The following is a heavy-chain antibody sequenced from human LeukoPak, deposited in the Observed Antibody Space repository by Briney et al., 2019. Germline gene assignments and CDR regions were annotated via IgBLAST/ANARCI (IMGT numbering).Heavy chain of an antibody. CDR3: TSRGGSATEGYYFDY. J-gene: IGHJ4*02. CDR2: ISSDGSTT. D-gene: IGHD6-13*01. CDR1: GFTFSRYW. Sequence: GESLRLSCAASGFTFSRYWMHWVRQAPGKGLVWVSLISSDGSTTSYADSVKGRFTISRENAKNTLYLQMNSLGVEDTAVYYCTSRGGSATEGYYFDYWGQGTLVTVSS. V-gene: IGHV3-74*01.